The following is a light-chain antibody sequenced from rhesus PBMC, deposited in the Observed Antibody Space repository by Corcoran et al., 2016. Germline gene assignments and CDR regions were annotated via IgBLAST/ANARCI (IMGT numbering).Light chain of an antibody. CDR3: QQRNIYPFT. Sequence: DIQLTQSPSSLSASVGDRVTITCRASQGISSYLAWYQQKPGKAPKLLIYDAYNLHSGVPSRFSGSGSGTDFTLTISSLQPEDFAVYYCQQRNIYPFTFGPGTKLDIK. J-gene: IGKJ3*01. CDR2: DAY. CDR1: QGISSY. V-gene: IGKV1-38*01.